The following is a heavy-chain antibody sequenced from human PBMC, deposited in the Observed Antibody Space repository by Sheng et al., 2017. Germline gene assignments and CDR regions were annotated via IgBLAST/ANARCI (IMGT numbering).Heavy chain of an antibody. V-gene: IGHV3-66*01. Sequence: EVQLVESGGDLVQPGGSLRLSCTASGFTVSSNYMSWVRQAPGKGLEWVAIIYSGGSIYYADSVKDRFVISRDKSKNTLSLLMNSLRPEDTAVYYCARGGEWEVLFSWGQGTLVTVSS. CDR3: ARGGEWEVLFS. D-gene: IGHD1-26*01. CDR1: GFTVSSNY. CDR2: IYSGGSI. J-gene: IGHJ5*02.